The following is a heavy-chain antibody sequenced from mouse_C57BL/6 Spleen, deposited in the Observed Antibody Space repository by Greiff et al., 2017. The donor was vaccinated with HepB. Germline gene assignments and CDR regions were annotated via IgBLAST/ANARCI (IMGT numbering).Heavy chain of an antibody. Sequence: EVQLQQSGAELVKPGASVKLSCTASGFNFNDYYMHWVKQRTEQGLEWIGRIDPEDGETKYAPKFQGKATIAADTSSNTAYLQLSSLASEDTDDYSCARDWDVGDLDYWGQGTTVTVSS. D-gene: IGHD4-1*01. J-gene: IGHJ4*01. V-gene: IGHV14-2*01. CDR1: GFNFNDYY. CDR3: ARDWDVGDLDY. CDR2: IDPEDGET.